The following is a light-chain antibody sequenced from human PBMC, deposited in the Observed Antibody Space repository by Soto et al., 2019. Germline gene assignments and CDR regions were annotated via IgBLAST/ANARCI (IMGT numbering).Light chain of an antibody. CDR1: SSDVGVYNH. J-gene: IGLJ2*01. CDR2: EVS. Sequence: QSALTQPASVSGSPGQSITISCTGTSSDVGVYNHVSWYQQHPGKVPKLMIYEVSNRPSGVSDRFSGSKSGNTASLTISGLQAEDEADYYCASWDDNLNGPVFGRGTKLTVL. V-gene: IGLV2-14*01. CDR3: ASWDDNLNGPV.